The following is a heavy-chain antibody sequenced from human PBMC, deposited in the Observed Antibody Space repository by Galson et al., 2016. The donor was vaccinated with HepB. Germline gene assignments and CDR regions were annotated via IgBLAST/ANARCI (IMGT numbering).Heavy chain of an antibody. V-gene: IGHV3-30*03. CDR2: ISYDGSNK. J-gene: IGHJ4*02. D-gene: IGHD1-26*01. CDR3: ARDLTRMVGANGF. Sequence: SLRLSCAASGFTFSTYGMHWVRQAPGKGLEWVAVISYDGSNKKYADSVKGRFTISRDTSKNTLYLQMNSLRDEDSAIYYCARDLTRMVGANGFWGRGTLVSVSS. CDR1: GFTFSTYG.